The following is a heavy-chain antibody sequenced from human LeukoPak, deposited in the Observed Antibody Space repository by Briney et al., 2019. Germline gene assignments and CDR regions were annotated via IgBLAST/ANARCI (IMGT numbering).Heavy chain of an antibody. CDR2: ISSSGSTI. D-gene: IGHD1-1*01. CDR1: GFTFSDYY. Sequence: PGGSLRLSCAASGFTFSDYYMSWIRQAPGKGLEWVSYISSSGSTIYYVDSVKGRFTISRDNAKNSLYLQMNSLRAEDTAVYYCASWSERLFFSYWGQGTLVTVSS. J-gene: IGHJ4*02. CDR3: ASWSERLFFSY. V-gene: IGHV3-11*04.